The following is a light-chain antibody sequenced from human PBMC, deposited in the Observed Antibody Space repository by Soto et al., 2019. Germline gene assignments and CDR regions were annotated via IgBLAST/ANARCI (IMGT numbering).Light chain of an antibody. Sequence: QSALTQPASVSGSPGQSITLSCTGTSSDIGCYDYVSWYQRHPGKAPKLIIYDVNNRPSGVSNRFSGSKSGNTASLTISGLQAEDEADEYCISYSSGSSHVVVGGGTKLTVL. CDR1: SSDIGCYDY. V-gene: IGLV2-14*01. CDR3: ISYSSGSSHVV. CDR2: DVN. J-gene: IGLJ2*01.